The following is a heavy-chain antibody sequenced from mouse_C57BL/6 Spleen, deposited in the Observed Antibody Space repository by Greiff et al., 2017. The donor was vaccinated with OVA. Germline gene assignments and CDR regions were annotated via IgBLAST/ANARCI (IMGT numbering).Heavy chain of an antibody. CDR1: GFTFSDYY. D-gene: IGHD1-1*01. Sequence: DVQLVESEGGLVQPGSSMKLSCTASGFTFSDYYMAWVRQVPEKGLEWVANINYDGSSTYYLDSLKSRFIISRDNAKNILYLQMSSLKSEDTATYYCARDWDYYGSSHWYFDVWGTGTTVTVSS. V-gene: IGHV5-16*01. CDR2: INYDGSST. J-gene: IGHJ1*03. CDR3: ARDWDYYGSSHWYFDV.